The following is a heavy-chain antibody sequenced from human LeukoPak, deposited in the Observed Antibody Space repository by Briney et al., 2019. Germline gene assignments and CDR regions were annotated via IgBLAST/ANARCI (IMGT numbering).Heavy chain of an antibody. V-gene: IGHV3-23*01. CDR3: ANHDYGDYEGFDY. CDR2: ISGSGGST. CDR1: GFTFSSYA. Sequence: PGGSLRLSCAASGFTFSSYAMSWVRQAPGKGLEWASAISGSGGSTYYADSVKGRFTISRDNSKNTLYLQMSSLRAEDTAVYYCANHDYGDYEGFDYWGQGTLVTVSS. D-gene: IGHD4-17*01. J-gene: IGHJ4*02.